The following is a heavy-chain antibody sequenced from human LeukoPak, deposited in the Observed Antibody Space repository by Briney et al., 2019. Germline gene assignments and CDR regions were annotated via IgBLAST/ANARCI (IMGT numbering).Heavy chain of an antibody. V-gene: IGHV4-31*03. J-gene: IGHJ4*02. D-gene: IGHD3-10*01. CDR2: IYYSGST. Sequence: PSQTLSLTCTVSGGSISSGGYYWSWIRQHPGKGLEWTGYIYYSGSTYYNPSLKSRVTISVDTSKNQFSLKLSSVSAADTAVYYCASFLMVRGVIIMDYWGQGTLVTVSS. CDR3: ASFLMVRGVIIMDY. CDR1: GGSISSGGYY.